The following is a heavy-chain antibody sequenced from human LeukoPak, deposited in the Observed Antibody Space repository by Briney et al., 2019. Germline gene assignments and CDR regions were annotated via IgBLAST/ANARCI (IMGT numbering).Heavy chain of an antibody. V-gene: IGHV4-34*01. Sequence: SETLSLTCAVYGGSFSGYYWSWIRQPPGKGLEWIGEINHSGSTNYNPSLKSRVTISVDTSKNQFSLKLSSVTAADTAVYYCARGRGYYYDSSGYYYHYWGQGTLVTVSS. J-gene: IGHJ4*02. CDR3: ARGRGYYYDSSGYYYHY. CDR2: INHSGST. CDR1: GGSFSGYY. D-gene: IGHD3-22*01.